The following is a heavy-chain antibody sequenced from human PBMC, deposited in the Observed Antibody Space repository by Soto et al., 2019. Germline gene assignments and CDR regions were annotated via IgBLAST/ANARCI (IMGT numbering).Heavy chain of an antibody. D-gene: IGHD6-13*01. CDR1: GFTFDDYT. J-gene: IGHJ6*02. CDR2: ISWDGGST. CDR3: AKGAEAAAGTSRNYYYYYGMDV. Sequence: GGSLRLSCAASGFTFDDYTMHWVRQAPGKGLEWVSLISWDGGSTYYADSVKGRFTISRDNSKNSLYLQMNSLRTEDTALYYCAKGAEAAAGTSRNYYYYYGMDVWGQGTTVTVSS. V-gene: IGHV3-43*01.